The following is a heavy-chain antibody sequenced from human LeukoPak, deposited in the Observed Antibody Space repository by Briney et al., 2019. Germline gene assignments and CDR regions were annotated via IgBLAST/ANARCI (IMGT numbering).Heavy chain of an antibody. J-gene: IGHJ4*02. CDR2: INPNSGDT. CDR1: GYTFTSYG. Sequence: GASVKVSCKTSGYTFTSYGISWVRQAPGQGLEWMGWINPNSGDTNYAQKFQGRVTMTRDTSISTAYMELSRLRSDDTAVYYCARRGDCSSTSCPSPDYWGQGTLVTVSS. CDR3: ARRGDCSSTSCPSPDY. V-gene: IGHV1-2*02. D-gene: IGHD2-2*01.